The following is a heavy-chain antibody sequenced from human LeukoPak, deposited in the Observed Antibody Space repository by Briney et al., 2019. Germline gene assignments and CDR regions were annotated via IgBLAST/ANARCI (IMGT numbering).Heavy chain of an antibody. D-gene: IGHD3-22*01. Sequence: GGSLRLSCAGAGFTFSNYGMSWVRQAPGKGLEWVSGISGSGDNTYYADSVKGRFTISRDNSKNTLYVQVNSLGTENTAAYYCAKGSYYDSSGSFYFDYWGQGTLVTVSS. J-gene: IGHJ4*02. CDR3: AKGSYYDSSGSFYFDY. CDR1: GFTFSNYG. CDR2: ISGSGDNT. V-gene: IGHV3-23*01.